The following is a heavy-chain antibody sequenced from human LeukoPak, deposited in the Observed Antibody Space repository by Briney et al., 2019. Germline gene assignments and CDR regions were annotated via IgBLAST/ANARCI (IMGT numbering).Heavy chain of an antibody. CDR2: ISSSSSTI. CDR1: GFTFSSYS. Sequence: PGGSLRLSCAASGFTFSSYSMNWVRQAPGKGLEWVSYISSSSSTIYYADSVKGRFTISRDNAKNSLYLQMNSLRADDTAVYYCARDGFTVWGNGASDIWGQGTMVTVSS. D-gene: IGHD3-16*01. J-gene: IGHJ3*02. CDR3: ARDGFTVWGNGASDI. V-gene: IGHV3-48*01.